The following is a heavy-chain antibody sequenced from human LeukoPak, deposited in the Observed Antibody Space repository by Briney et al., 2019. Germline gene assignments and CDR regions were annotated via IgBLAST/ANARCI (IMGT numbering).Heavy chain of an antibody. V-gene: IGHV3-64*01. J-gene: IGHJ5*02. CDR2: ISSNGGST. Sequence: PGGSLRLSCAASGFTFSSYAMHWVRQAPGKGLEYVSAISSNGGSTYYANSVKGRFTISRDNSKNTLYLQMGSLRAEDMAVYYCARGGYYLRSWFDPWGQGTLVTVSP. CDR3: ARGGYYLRSWFDP. CDR1: GFTFSSYA. D-gene: IGHD3-3*01.